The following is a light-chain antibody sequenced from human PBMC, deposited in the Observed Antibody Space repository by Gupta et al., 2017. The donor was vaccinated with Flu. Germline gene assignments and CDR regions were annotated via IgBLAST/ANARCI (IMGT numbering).Light chain of an antibody. J-gene: IGKJ1*01. Sequence: PATLSVSPGERATLSCRASLGISTDLVWYQQRPGQAPRLLMNGASTRASGVPARFSGSGSGTEFTLTINSGQSEDFAVYYCQQENYCPVTFGQGTKLDIK. CDR3: QQENYCPVT. V-gene: IGKV3-15*01. CDR2: GAS. CDR1: LGISTD.